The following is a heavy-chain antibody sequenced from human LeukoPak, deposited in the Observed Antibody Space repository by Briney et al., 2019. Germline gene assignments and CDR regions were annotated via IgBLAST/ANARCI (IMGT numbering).Heavy chain of an antibody. CDR3: ARGGGWYFDY. V-gene: IGHV3-7*01. Sequence: GGSLRLSXAASGFTFCSYWMNWVRQTPGKGLEWVANIKEDGSEKYYVDSVKGRFTISRDNAKNSLYLQMNSLRAEDTAVYYCARGGGWYFDYWGQGTLVTVSS. J-gene: IGHJ4*02. CDR2: IKEDGSEK. CDR1: GFTFCSYW. D-gene: IGHD6-19*01.